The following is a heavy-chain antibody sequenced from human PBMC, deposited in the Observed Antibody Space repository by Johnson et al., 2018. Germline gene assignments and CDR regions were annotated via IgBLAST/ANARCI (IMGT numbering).Heavy chain of an antibody. CDR2: IYYSGGT. V-gene: IGHV4-30-4*01. CDR1: GGSISSGDYY. Sequence: QVQLQESGPGLVKPSQTLSLTCTVSGGSISSGDYYWSWIRQPPGKGLEWIGYIYYSGGTYYNPSLKRRVTISVDTSKTQFSLKLCSGTAADQAVYYCARSTITRIGGPVGAFDIWGQGTMVTVSS. D-gene: IGHD3-22*01. J-gene: IGHJ3*02. CDR3: ARSTITRIGGPVGAFDI.